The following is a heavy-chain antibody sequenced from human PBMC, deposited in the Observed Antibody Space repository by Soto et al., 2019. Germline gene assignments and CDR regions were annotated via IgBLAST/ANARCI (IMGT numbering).Heavy chain of an antibody. CDR3: ARKSSLAAHGLFRYNYYGMDV. V-gene: IGHV4-34*01. CDR2: INHSGTT. J-gene: IGHJ6*02. CDR1: GGSFSGHY. Sequence: QVQLQQWGAGLLKPSETLSLTCAVYGGSFSGHYWSWIRQPPGKGLEWIGEINHSGTTNYNPSLKSRVSMAVDTSKSQFSLRLSSVTAADTAVSYCARKSSLAAHGLFRYNYYGMDVWGQGTTVTVSS. D-gene: IGHD6-6*01.